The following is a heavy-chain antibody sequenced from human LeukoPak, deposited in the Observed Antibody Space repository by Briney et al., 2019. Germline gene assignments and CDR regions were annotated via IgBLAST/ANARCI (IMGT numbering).Heavy chain of an antibody. CDR1: GYTLTSYY. D-gene: IGHD5-12*01. CDR3: AREHHGWLHRGYFDY. J-gene: IGHJ4*02. V-gene: IGHV1-46*01. Sequence: ASVKVSCKASGYTLTSYYMHWVRQAPGQGLEWMGIINPSGGSTSYAQKFQGRVTMTRDTSTSTVYMELSSLRSEDTAVYYCAREHHGWLHRGYFDYWGQGTLVTVSS. CDR2: INPSGGST.